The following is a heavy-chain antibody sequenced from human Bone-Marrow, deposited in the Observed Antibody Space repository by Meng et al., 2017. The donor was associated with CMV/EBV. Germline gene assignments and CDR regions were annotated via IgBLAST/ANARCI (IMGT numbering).Heavy chain of an antibody. CDR3: ARAATYYDYVWGSYREYYFDY. D-gene: IGHD3-16*02. V-gene: IGHV4-59*12. J-gene: IGHJ4*02. CDR1: GASTSDYY. Sequence: GSLRLSCTVSGASTSDYYWSWIRQPPGKGLEWIGYIYYSGTTNYNPSLRSRVTISGDMSKNQFSLKLSSVTAADTAVYYCARAATYYDYVWGSYREYYFDYWGQGTLVTVSS. CDR2: IYYSGTT.